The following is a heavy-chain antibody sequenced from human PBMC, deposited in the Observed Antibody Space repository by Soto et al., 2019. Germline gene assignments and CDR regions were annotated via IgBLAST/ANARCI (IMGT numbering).Heavy chain of an antibody. CDR1: GYTFTSYG. Sequence: ASVKVSCKASGYTFTSYGISWVRQAPGQGLEWMGWISAYNGNTNYAQKLQGRVTMTTDTSTSTAYMELRSLRSDDTAVYYCARVGYYDFWSGSPSPHWDQGTLVTVSS. V-gene: IGHV1-18*01. D-gene: IGHD3-3*01. CDR2: ISAYNGNT. CDR3: ARVGYYDFWSGSPSPH. J-gene: IGHJ4*02.